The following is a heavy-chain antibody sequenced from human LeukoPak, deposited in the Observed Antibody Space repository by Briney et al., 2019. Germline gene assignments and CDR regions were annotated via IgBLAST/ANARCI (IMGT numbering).Heavy chain of an antibody. CDR1: GFTFSWYR. CDR2: INIDGRSI. D-gene: IGHD2-21*01. CDR3: VRDVWGDRDSYFDY. J-gene: IGHJ4*02. V-gene: IGHV3-74*01. Sequence: GGSLRLSCAASGFTFSWYRMHWVRQAPGKGLVWVSRINIDGRSISYAESAKGRFTMSRDNAENTLYLEMNNLRVDDTAVYYCVRDVWGDRDSYFDYWGQGTLVTVSS.